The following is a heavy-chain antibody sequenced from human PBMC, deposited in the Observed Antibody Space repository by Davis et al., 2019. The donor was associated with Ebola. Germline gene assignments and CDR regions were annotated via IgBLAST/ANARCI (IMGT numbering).Heavy chain of an antibody. Sequence: GSLRLSCAASGFSFSSYDMNWVRQAPGKGLEWISCISTSGSGTTTYYADSVKGRFTISRDNAKNSLYLQMNSLRAEDTAVYYCARDYGNYGYWGQGTLVTVSS. CDR2: ISTSGSGTTT. V-gene: IGHV3-48*03. J-gene: IGHJ4*02. CDR1: GFSFSSYD. CDR3: ARDYGNYGY. D-gene: IGHD4-11*01.